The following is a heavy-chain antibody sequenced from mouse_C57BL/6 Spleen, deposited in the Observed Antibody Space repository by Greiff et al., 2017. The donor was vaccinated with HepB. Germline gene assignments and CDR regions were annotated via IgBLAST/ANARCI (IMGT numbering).Heavy chain of an antibody. J-gene: IGHJ2*01. D-gene: IGHD1-1*01. V-gene: IGHV5-16*01. CDR3: ARELLRVFDY. Sequence: EVMLVESEGGLVQPGSSMKLSCTASGFTFSDYYMAWVRQVPEKGLEWVANINYDGSSTYYLDSLKSRFIISRDNAKNILYLQMSSLKSEDTATYYCARELLRVFDYWGQGTTLTVSS. CDR1: GFTFSDYY. CDR2: INYDGSST.